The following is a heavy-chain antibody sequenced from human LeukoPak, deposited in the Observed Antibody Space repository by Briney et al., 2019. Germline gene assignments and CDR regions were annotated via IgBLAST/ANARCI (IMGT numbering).Heavy chain of an antibody. Sequence: QPGGSLRLSCAASGFTFSTYAMTWVRQAPGKGLEWVSVISGSGNTIYYADPVKGRFTISRDNSKNTLYLQMNGLRAEDTAVYYCAKLAVINGYWGQGTLVTVSS. CDR2: ISGSGNTI. CDR3: AKLAVINGY. D-gene: IGHD4-11*01. V-gene: IGHV3-23*01. CDR1: GFTFSTYA. J-gene: IGHJ4*02.